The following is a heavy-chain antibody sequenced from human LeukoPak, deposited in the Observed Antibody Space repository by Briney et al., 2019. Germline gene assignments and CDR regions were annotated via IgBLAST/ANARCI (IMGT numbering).Heavy chain of an antibody. CDR1: GGSISSGSYY. D-gene: IGHD3-16*01. J-gene: IGHJ4*02. Sequence: TLSLTCTVSGGSISSGSYYWSWIRQPAGKGLEWIGRIYTSGSTNYNPSLKSRVTVSVDTSKNQFSLKLNSVTAADTAVYYCARDTGWGSYFDYWGQGTLVTVSS. V-gene: IGHV4-61*02. CDR3: ARDTGWGSYFDY. CDR2: IYTSGST.